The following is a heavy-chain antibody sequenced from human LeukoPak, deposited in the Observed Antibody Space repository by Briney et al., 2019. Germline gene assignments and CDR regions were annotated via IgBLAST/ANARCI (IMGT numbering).Heavy chain of an antibody. CDR3: ARDSSGWYVAALAPAPCDY. V-gene: IGHV3-7*01. D-gene: IGHD6-19*01. CDR2: IKQDGSEK. J-gene: IGHJ4*02. Sequence: PGGSLRLSCAASGFTFSSYWMSWVRQAPGKGLEWVANIKQDGSEKYYVDSVKGRFTISRDNAKNSLYLQMNSLRAEDTAVYYCARDSSGWYVAALAPAPCDYWAQGTLVTVSS. CDR1: GFTFSSYW.